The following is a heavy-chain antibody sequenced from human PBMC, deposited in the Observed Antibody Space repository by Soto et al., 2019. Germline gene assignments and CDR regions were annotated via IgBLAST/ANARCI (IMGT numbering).Heavy chain of an antibody. Sequence: SETLSLTCTVSGGSISSYYWSWIRQPPGKGLEWIGEISHSGSTNHNPSLKSRVTISEDTSKNQFSLKLSSVTAADTAVYYCARVRSTFFGVVRDPYYYYGMDVWGQGTTVTVSS. J-gene: IGHJ6*02. CDR3: ARVRSTFFGVVRDPYYYYGMDV. CDR2: ISHSGST. CDR1: GGSISSYY. V-gene: IGHV4-34*01. D-gene: IGHD3-3*01.